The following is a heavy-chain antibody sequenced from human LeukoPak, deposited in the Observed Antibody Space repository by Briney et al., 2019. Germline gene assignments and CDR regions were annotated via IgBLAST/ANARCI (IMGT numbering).Heavy chain of an antibody. J-gene: IGHJ5*02. Sequence: GGSLRLSCAASGFTFSSYAMSWVRQAPGKGLEWVSAISGSGGSTYYADSVKGRLTISRDNSKNTLYLQMNSLRAEDTAVYYCASGDCSSTSCYRGGYNWFDPRGQGTLVTVSS. CDR1: GFTFSSYA. CDR3: ASGDCSSTSCYRGGYNWFDP. CDR2: ISGSGGST. V-gene: IGHV3-23*01. D-gene: IGHD2-2*01.